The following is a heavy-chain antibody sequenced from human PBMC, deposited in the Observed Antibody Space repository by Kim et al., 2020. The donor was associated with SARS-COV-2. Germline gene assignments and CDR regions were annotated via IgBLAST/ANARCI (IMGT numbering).Heavy chain of an antibody. CDR3: ARWGYSSSPIDY. D-gene: IGHD3-22*01. CDR2: IFYTGST. CDR1: GGSISSYY. V-gene: IGHV4-59*13. Sequence: SETLSLTCTVSGGSISSYYWSWIRQPPGKGLEWIGDIFYTGSTNYNPSLKSRVTIYVDTSKNQFSLILTSVAAADTAVYYCARWGYSSSPIDYCGQGTLV. J-gene: IGHJ4*02.